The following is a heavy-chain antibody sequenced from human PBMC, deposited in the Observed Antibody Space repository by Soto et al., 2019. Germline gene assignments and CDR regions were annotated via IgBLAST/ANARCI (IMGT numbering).Heavy chain of an antibody. CDR2: MNPNSGNT. CDR1: GYTFTSYD. D-gene: IGHD2-2*01. Sequence: ASVKVSCKASGYTFTSYDINWVRQATGQGLEWMGWMNPNSGNTGYAEKFQGRVTMTRNTSISTAYMELSSLRSEDTAVYYCARVHCSSTSCYASNWFDPWGQGTLVTV. J-gene: IGHJ5*02. V-gene: IGHV1-8*01. CDR3: ARVHCSSTSCYASNWFDP.